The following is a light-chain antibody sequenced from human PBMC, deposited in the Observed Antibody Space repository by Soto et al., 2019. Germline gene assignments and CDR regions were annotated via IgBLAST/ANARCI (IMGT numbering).Light chain of an antibody. Sequence: DLQMTQSPPSLSASVGDRVTITCRASQSISSYLNWYQQRPGTAPKLLIYAASNLHFGVPSRFTGSGSGTDFTLTISSLQPEDFAAYYCQQSSSIPLTFGGGTKVEIK. CDR1: QSISSY. J-gene: IGKJ4*01. CDR3: QQSSSIPLT. CDR2: AAS. V-gene: IGKV1-39*01.